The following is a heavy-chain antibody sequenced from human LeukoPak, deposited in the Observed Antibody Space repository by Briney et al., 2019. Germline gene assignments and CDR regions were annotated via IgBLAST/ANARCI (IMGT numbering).Heavy chain of an antibody. D-gene: IGHD5-12*01. CDR3: AKDRYGDYEAPFHYYMDA. CDR1: RYTFTNYY. CDR2: INPNSGVT. Sequence: ASVKVSCKASRYTFTNYYMHWVRQAPGQGLEWMGWINPNSGVTNYAQKLQGRVTITRDTSIDTAYMQLSRLRSDDTAVYYCAKDRYGDYEAPFHYYMDAWGRGTTVTVSS. V-gene: IGHV1-2*02. J-gene: IGHJ6*03.